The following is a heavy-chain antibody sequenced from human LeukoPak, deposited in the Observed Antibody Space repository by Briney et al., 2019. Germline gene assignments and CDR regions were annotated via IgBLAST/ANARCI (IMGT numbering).Heavy chain of an antibody. CDR2: INPNSGGT. D-gene: IGHD5-12*01. Sequence: ASVKVSCKASGYTFTGYYMHWVRQAPGRGLEWMGWINPNSGGTNYAQKFQGRVTMTRDTSISTAYMELSRLRSDDTAVYYCARWGIVATPGYFDYWGQGTLVTVSS. V-gene: IGHV1-2*02. CDR3: ARWGIVATPGYFDY. CDR1: GYTFTGYY. J-gene: IGHJ4*02.